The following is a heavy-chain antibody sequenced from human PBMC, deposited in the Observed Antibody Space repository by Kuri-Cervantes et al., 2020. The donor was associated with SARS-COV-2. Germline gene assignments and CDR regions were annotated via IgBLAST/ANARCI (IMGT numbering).Heavy chain of an antibody. Sequence: GESLKISCAASGFTFSSYGMHWVRQAPGKGLEWVAFIRYDGSNKYYADSVKGRFTISRDNSKNTLYLQMNSLRAEDTAVYYCARDSERGMATMDAFDIWGQGAMVTVSS. CDR3: ARDSERGMATMDAFDI. D-gene: IGHD5-24*01. V-gene: IGHV3-30*02. J-gene: IGHJ3*02. CDR2: IRYDGSNK. CDR1: GFTFSSYG.